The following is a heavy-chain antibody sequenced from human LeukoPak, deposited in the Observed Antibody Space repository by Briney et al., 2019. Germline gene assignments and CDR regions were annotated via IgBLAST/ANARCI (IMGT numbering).Heavy chain of an antibody. D-gene: IGHD3-22*01. Sequence: GGSLRLSCAASGFTFSSYWMSWVRQAPGKGLEWVANIKQDGSEKYYVDSVRGRFTISRDNAKNSLYLQMNSLRAEDTAVYYCARATFPYYYDSSGYWIFDYWGQGTLVTVSS. V-gene: IGHV3-7*01. CDR3: ARATFPYYYDSSGYWIFDY. CDR1: GFTFSSYW. J-gene: IGHJ4*02. CDR2: IKQDGSEK.